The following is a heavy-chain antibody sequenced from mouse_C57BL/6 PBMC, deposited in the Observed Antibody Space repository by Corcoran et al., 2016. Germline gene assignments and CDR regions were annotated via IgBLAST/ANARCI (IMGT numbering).Heavy chain of an antibody. CDR2: INTYSGVP. CDR1: GYTFTTYG. Sequence: QIQLVQSGPGLKKPGETVKISCKASGYTFTTYGMSWVKQAPGKGLKWMGWINTYSGVPTYADDFKGRFAFSLETSASTAYLQINNLKNEDTATYVCARYSIGYAMDYWGQGTSVTVSS. V-gene: IGHV9-3*01. CDR3: ARYSIGYAMDY. J-gene: IGHJ4*01.